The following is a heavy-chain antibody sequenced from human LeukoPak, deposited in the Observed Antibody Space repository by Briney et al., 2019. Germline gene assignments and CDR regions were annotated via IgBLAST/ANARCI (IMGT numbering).Heavy chain of an antibody. Sequence: SETLSLTCAVYGGSFSGYYWSWIRQPPGKGLEWIGEINHSGSTNYNPSLKSRVTISVDTSKNQFSLNLRSVTAEDTGIYYCARGRCRNSGCRPYFDYWGQGTQVTVSS. CDR2: INHSGST. J-gene: IGHJ4*02. CDR3: ARGRCRNSGCRPYFDY. CDR1: GGSFSGYY. V-gene: IGHV4-34*01. D-gene: IGHD2/OR15-2a*01.